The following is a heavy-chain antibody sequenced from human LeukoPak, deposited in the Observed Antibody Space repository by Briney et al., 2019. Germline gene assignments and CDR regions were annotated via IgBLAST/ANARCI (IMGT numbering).Heavy chain of an antibody. J-gene: IGHJ6*02. D-gene: IGHD6-13*01. V-gene: IGHV1-2*06. CDR3: ARGLAMHSSSWYLVGATGEHYSMDV. Sequence: GASVKVSCKASGYTFTGYYMHWVRQAPGQGLEWMGRINPNSGGTNYAQKFQGRVTMTRDTSISTAYMELSRLRSDDTAVYYCARGLAMHSSSWYLVGATGEHYSMDVWGQGTTVTVSS. CDR1: GYTFTGYY. CDR2: INPNSGGT.